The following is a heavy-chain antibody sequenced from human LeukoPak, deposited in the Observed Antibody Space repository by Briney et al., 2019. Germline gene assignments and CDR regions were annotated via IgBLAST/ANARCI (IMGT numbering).Heavy chain of an antibody. CDR1: GLTFSSYG. J-gene: IGHJ4*02. Sequence: GGSLRLSCAASGLTFSSYGMHWVRQAPGKGLEWVAVIWYDGSNKYHADSVKGRFTISRDNSKNTLYLQMNSLRAEDTAVYYCARGGYGDYVDYWGQGTLVTVSS. V-gene: IGHV3-33*01. CDR3: ARGGYGDYVDY. CDR2: IWYDGSNK. D-gene: IGHD4-17*01.